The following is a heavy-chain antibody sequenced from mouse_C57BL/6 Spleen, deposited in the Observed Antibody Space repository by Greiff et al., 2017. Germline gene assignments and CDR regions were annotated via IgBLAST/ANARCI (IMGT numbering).Heavy chain of an antibody. D-gene: IGHD2-5*01. Sequence: VQLKESGPGLAKPSQTLSLTCSVTGYSITSDYWNWIRKFPGNKLEYMGYISYSGSTYYNPSLKSRISITRDTSKNQYYLQLNSVTTEDTATYYCAKSNYGLGWYFDVWGTGTTVTVSS. V-gene: IGHV3-8*01. CDR2: ISYSGST. CDR3: AKSNYGLGWYFDV. CDR1: GYSITSDY. J-gene: IGHJ1*03.